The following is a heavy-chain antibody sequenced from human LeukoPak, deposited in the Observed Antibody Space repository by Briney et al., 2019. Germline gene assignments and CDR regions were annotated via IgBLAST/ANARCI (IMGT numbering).Heavy chain of an antibody. D-gene: IGHD3-16*02. CDR3: ARHIGGVIEDMDV. CDR1: GGSIGTYY. Sequence: PSETLSLTCTVSGGSIGTYYWSWIRQSPGKGLEWIGYIYVTGTRYNPYLQSRVTISVDRSRNQFFLKMSSATAADTAVYYCARHIGGVIEDMDVWGKGTKVIVSS. V-gene: IGHV4-59*08. CDR2: IYVTGT. J-gene: IGHJ6*03.